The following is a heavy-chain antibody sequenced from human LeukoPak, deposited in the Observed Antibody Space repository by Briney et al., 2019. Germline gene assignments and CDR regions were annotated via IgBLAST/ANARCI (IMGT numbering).Heavy chain of an antibody. CDR2: IKQDGSEK. D-gene: IGHD6-19*01. CDR3: ARRYSSGWYNWFDP. Sequence: GGSLRLSCAASGFTFSSYWMSWVRQAPGEGLEWVANIKQDGSEKYYVDSAKGRFTISRDNAKNSLYLQMNSLRAEDTAVYYCARRYSSGWYNWFDPWGQGTLVTVSS. V-gene: IGHV3-7*01. CDR1: GFTFSSYW. J-gene: IGHJ5*02.